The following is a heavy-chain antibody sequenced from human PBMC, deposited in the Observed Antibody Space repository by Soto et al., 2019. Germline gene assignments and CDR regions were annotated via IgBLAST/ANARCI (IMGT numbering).Heavy chain of an antibody. D-gene: IGHD6-19*01. Sequence: QVQLQQWGAGLLKPSETLSLTCAVYSGSFSGYYWSWIRQPPGKGLEWIGEINHSGSTNYNPSLKSRVTISIDTSKNQFSLKLSSVTAADTAIYYCARDSLGIAVLGTGRSKNNWFDPWGQGTLVTVSS. V-gene: IGHV4-34*01. CDR1: SGSFSGYY. J-gene: IGHJ5*02. CDR2: INHSGST. CDR3: ARDSLGIAVLGTGRSKNNWFDP.